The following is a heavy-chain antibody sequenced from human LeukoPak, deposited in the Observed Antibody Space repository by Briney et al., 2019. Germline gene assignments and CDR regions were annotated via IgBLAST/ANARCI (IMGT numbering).Heavy chain of an antibody. CDR2: INPSGGST. CDR1: GYTFTSYY. V-gene: IGHV1-46*01. Sequence: ASVKVSCKASGYTFTSYYMHWVRQAPGQGLEWMGIINPSGGSTSYAQKFQGRVTMTRDMSTSTVYMELSSLRSEDTAVYYCARDHVLNDSSGYGWFDPWGQGTLVTVSS. CDR3: ARDHVLNDSSGYGWFDP. D-gene: IGHD3-22*01. J-gene: IGHJ5*02.